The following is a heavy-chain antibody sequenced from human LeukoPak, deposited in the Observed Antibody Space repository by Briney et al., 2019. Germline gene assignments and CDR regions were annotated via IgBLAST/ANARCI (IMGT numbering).Heavy chain of an antibody. J-gene: IGHJ3*02. V-gene: IGHV1-69*05. Sequence: SVKVSCKASGGTFSSYAISWVRQAPGQGLEWMGGIIPIFGTANYAQKFQGRVTMTRDTTTSTVYMELSSLRSEDTAVYYCARALDSGSYYSAFDIWGQGTMVTVSS. D-gene: IGHD1-26*01. CDR3: ARALDSGSYYSAFDI. CDR1: GGTFSSYA. CDR2: IIPIFGTA.